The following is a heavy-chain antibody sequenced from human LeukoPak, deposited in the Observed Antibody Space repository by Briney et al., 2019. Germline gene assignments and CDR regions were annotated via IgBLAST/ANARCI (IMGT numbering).Heavy chain of an antibody. D-gene: IGHD3-10*01. Sequence: GASVKVSCKTSGYTFASHSMNWVRQAPGQGLEWLGWISPYNGNTKYAQKIQGRATMITDISTSTAYLELRSLRSDDTAVYYCARGEYDLLGDSWGQGTLVTVSS. V-gene: IGHV1-18*01. J-gene: IGHJ5*01. CDR1: GYTFASHS. CDR3: ARGEYDLLGDS. CDR2: ISPYNGNT.